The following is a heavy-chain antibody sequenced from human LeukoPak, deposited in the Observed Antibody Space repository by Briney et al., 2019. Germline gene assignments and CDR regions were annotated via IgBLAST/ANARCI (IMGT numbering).Heavy chain of an antibody. D-gene: IGHD3-22*01. J-gene: IGHJ1*01. Sequence: AGGSLRLSCAASGFTFSSYSMNWVRQAPGKGLEWVSSISSSSSYIYYADSVKGRFTISRDNAKNSLYLQMNSLRAEDTAVYYCARGMYYYDSSGYHFQHWGQGTLVTVSS. CDR1: GFTFSSYS. V-gene: IGHV3-21*01. CDR3: ARGMYYYDSSGYHFQH. CDR2: ISSSSSYI.